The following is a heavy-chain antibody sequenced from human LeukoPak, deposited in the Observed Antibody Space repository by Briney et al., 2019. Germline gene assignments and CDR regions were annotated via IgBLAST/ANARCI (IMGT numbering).Heavy chain of an antibody. V-gene: IGHV4-4*02. CDR3: AREGGFYRPLDY. Sequence: SETLSLTRDLSGGSVTSTNWWTPGPQPPGKGLEWIGEVHLDGRTNYHPSLKSRLIMSVDLPENHISLKLTSVTAADTAVYYCAREGGFYRPLDYSGQGTLVTVSS. D-gene: IGHD3-3*01. CDR2: VHLDGRT. CDR1: GGSVTSTNW. J-gene: IGHJ4*02.